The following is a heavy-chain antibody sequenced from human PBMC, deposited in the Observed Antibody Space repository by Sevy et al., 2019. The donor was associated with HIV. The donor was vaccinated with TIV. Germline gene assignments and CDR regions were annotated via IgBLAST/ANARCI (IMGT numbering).Heavy chain of an antibody. CDR1: GFTFSDYY. J-gene: IGHJ4*02. D-gene: IGHD2-21*01. V-gene: IGHV3-7*01. Sequence: GGSLRLSCAASGFTFSDYYMGWVRQAPGKGLEWVANIKQDGSQKNYLDSVKGRFTISRDNAKNSLHLQMNRLRVDDTAVYYCARELWPGDYWGQGTLVTVSS. CDR3: ARELWPGDY. CDR2: IKQDGSQK.